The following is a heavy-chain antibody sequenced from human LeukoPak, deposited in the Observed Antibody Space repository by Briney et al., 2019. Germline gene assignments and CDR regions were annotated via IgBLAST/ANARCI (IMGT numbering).Heavy chain of an antibody. V-gene: IGHV3-23*01. D-gene: IGHD2-8*01. Sequence: GGSLRLSCAVSGFTFSSHATSWVRQAPGKGLEWVSAISGSGYSTYYADSVKGRFTISRDNSKDTLYLQMNSLRADDTAVYYCARGGTDILLEPPAIPFDYWGQGALVTVSS. CDR2: ISGSGYST. CDR1: GFTFSSHA. CDR3: ARGGTDILLEPPAIPFDY. J-gene: IGHJ4*02.